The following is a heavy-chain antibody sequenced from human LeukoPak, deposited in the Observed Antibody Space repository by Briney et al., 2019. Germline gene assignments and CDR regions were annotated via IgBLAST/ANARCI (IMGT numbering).Heavy chain of an antibody. Sequence: GGSLRLSCAASGFTFSSYSMNWVRQAPGKGLEWVAYISSSSSTTYYADSVKGRFTISRDNAKNSLYLQMNSLRAEDTAVYYCARSDYGDYVILPGYWGQGTLVTVSS. J-gene: IGHJ4*02. CDR2: ISSSSSTT. CDR1: GFTFSSYS. CDR3: ARSDYGDYVILPGY. D-gene: IGHD4-17*01. V-gene: IGHV3-48*01.